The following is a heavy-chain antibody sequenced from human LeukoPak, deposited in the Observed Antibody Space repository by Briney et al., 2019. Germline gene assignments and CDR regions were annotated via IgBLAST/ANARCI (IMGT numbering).Heavy chain of an antibody. V-gene: IGHV3-21*01. CDR2: ISSSSTYI. CDR3: ARGGLPAAITDY. CDR1: GFTFSTYS. J-gene: IGHJ4*02. Sequence: GGSLRLSCVASGFTFSTYSMNWVRQAPGKGPEWVSSISSSSTYIYYADSVKGRFTISRDNAKNSLYLQMNSLRAEDTAVYYCARGGLPAAITDYWGQGTLVTVSS. D-gene: IGHD2-2*02.